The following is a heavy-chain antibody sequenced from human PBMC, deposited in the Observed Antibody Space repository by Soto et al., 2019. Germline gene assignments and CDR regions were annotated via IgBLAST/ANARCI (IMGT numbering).Heavy chain of an antibody. J-gene: IGHJ4*02. CDR1: GYTFTSYY. Sequence: ASVKVSCKASGYTFTSYYMHWVRQAPGQGLEWMGIINPGGGSTSYAQKFQGRVTMTRDTSTSTVYMELSSLRSEDTAVYYCATLFKGSTKLTPAPLDYFGQVXLVTFYS. CDR2: INPGGGST. CDR3: ATLFKGSTKLTPAPLDY. V-gene: IGHV1-46*01. D-gene: IGHD3-9*01.